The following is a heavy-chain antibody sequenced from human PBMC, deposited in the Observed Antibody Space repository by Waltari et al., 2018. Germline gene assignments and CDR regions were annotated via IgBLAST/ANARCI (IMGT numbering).Heavy chain of an antibody. CDR2: IYYSGST. V-gene: IGHV4-31*03. CDR1: GGSISSGGYY. D-gene: IGHD2-21*02. Sequence: QVQLQESGPGLVKPSQTLSLTCTVSGGSISSGGYYWSWIRQHPGKGLEWIGYIYYSGSTYYNPSLKSRVTISVDTSKNQFSLKLSSVTAADTAVYYCARGGTCGGDCYDFDYWGQGTLVTVSS. CDR3: ARGGTCGGDCYDFDY. J-gene: IGHJ4*02.